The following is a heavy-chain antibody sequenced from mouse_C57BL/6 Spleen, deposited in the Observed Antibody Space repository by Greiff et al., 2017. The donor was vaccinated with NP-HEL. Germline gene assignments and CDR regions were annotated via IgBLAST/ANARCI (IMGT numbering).Heavy chain of an antibody. CDR3: AREAGSFFDY. J-gene: IGHJ2*01. CDR1: GYSITSGYY. D-gene: IGHD1-2*01. Sequence: EVQLQESGPGLVKPSQSLSLPCSVTGYSITSGYYWNWIRQFPGNKLEWMGYISYDGSNNYNPSLKNRISITRDTSKNQFFLKLNSVTTEDTATYDCAREAGSFFDYWGQGTTLTVSS. V-gene: IGHV3-6*01. CDR2: ISYDGSN.